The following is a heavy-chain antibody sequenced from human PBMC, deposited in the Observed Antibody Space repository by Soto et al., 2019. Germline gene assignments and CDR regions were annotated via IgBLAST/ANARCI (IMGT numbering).Heavy chain of an antibody. J-gene: IGHJ6*02. V-gene: IGHV3-13*05. D-gene: IGHD6-13*01. CDR2: IGTAGDP. Sequence: GGSLRLCCAASGFTFRSYDMHWVRQATGKGLEWVSAIGTAGDPYYPGSVKGRFTISRENAKNSLYLQMNSLRAGDTAVYYCARGGAAAVMGAVSMDVWGQGTTVTVSS. CDR3: ARGGAAAVMGAVSMDV. CDR1: GFTFRSYD.